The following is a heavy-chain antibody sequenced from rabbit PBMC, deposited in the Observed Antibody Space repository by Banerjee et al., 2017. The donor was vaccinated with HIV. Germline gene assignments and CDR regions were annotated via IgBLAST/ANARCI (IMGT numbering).Heavy chain of an antibody. J-gene: IGHJ4*01. Sequence: QSLEESGGDLVKPGASLTLTCTASGFSFSSSYWICWVRQAPGKGLEWIACIDAGSSGSTYYASWAKGRFTISKTSSTTVTLQMTSLTAADTATYFCARDSYDGVAAYDLWGPGTPSPS. CDR3: ARDSYDGVAAYDL. D-gene: IGHD6-1*01. V-gene: IGHV1S40*01. CDR1: GFSFSSSYW. CDR2: IDAGSSGST.